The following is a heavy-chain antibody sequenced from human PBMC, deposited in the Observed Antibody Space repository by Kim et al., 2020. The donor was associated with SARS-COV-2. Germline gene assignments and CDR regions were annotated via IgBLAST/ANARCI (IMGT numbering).Heavy chain of an antibody. CDR1: EYSFTSYW. CDR3: ARLPWYSDSSGYSIY. V-gene: IGHV5-51*01. Sequence: GESLKISCQGSEYSFTSYWIAWVRQMPGKGLEWMGIIYPGDSDTRYSPSFRGQVTISADKSINTVFVEWSSLKASDTAMYYCARLPWYSDSSGYSIYWGQGTLVTVSS. J-gene: IGHJ4*02. D-gene: IGHD3-22*01. CDR2: IYPGDSDT.